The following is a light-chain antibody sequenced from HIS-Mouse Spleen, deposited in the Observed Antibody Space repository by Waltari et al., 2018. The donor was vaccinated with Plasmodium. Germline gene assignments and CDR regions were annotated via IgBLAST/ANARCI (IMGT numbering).Light chain of an antibody. Sequence: SYELTQPPSASVSPGQTARITCSGAALPQNYAHWYQQKSGQAPVLVIYEDSKRPSGIPERFSGSSSGTMATLTISGAQVEDEADYYCYSTDSSGNHRVFGGGTKLTVL. V-gene: IGLV3-10*01. CDR1: ALPQNY. CDR2: EDS. CDR3: YSTDSSGNHRV. J-gene: IGLJ3*02.